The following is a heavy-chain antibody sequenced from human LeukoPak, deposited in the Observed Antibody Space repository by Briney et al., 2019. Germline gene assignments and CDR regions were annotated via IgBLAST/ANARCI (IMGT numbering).Heavy chain of an antibody. V-gene: IGHV3-30*02. CDR3: AKVGLGDLVYYYYYMDV. D-gene: IGHD3-16*01. J-gene: IGHJ6*03. Sequence: PGGSLRLSCAASGFTFSSYGMHWVRQAPGKGLEWVAFIRYDGSNKYYADSVKGRFTISRDNSKNTLYLQMNSLRAEDTAVYYCAKVGLGDLVYYYYYMDVWGKGTTVTVSS. CDR1: GFTFSSYG. CDR2: IRYDGSNK.